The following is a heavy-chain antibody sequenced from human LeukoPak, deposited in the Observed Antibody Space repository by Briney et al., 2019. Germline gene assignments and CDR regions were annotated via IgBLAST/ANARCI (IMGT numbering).Heavy chain of an antibody. CDR3: AKNRASSGYSAMDV. D-gene: IGHD3-22*01. V-gene: IGHV3-23*01. Sequence: GGSLRLSCAASGFTFSSYAMSWVRQAPGKGLEWVSGISGSGGSTYYADSAKGRFTISRDNYKNTLYLQMNCLRAEDTAVYYCAKNRASSGYSAMDVWGKGTTVIVSS. CDR1: GFTFSSYA. CDR2: ISGSGGST. J-gene: IGHJ6*03.